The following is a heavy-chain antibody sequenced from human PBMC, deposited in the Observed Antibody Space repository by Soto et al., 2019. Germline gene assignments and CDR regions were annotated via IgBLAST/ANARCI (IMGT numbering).Heavy chain of an antibody. J-gene: IGHJ3*02. V-gene: IGHV5-51*01. CDR2: IYPGDAYT. CDR1: GYSFTSYW. CDR3: ATPYFYDSSGYYGAFDI. Sequence: GESQKISCKGSGYSFTSYWIGWVRQMPGKGLEWMGIIYPGDAYTIYSPSFQAQATISADKSITTSYLQWSSLKASDAAMYYCATPYFYDSSGYYGAFDIWGQGTVVTVSS. D-gene: IGHD3-22*01.